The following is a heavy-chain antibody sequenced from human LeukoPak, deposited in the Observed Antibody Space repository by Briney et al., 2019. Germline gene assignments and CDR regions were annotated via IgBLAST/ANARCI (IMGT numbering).Heavy chain of an antibody. CDR1: GFSLSTSGMR. CDR2: IDWDDDK. CDR3: ARSYYYDSSLYFDY. J-gene: IGHJ4*02. Sequence: SGPALVKPTQTLTLTCTFSGFSLSTSGMRVSWIRQPPGKALEWLARIDWDDDKFYSTSLKTRLTISKDTSKNQMVLTMTNMDPVDTATYYCARSYYYDSSLYFDYWGQGTLVTVSS. D-gene: IGHD3-22*01. V-gene: IGHV2-70*04.